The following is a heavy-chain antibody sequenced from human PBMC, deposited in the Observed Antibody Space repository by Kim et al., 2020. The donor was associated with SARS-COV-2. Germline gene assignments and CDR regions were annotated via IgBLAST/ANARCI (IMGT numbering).Heavy chain of an antibody. CDR2: INHSGST. Sequence: SETLSLTCAVYGGSFSGYYWSWIRQPPGKGLEWIGEINHSGSTNYNPSLKSRVTISVDTSKNQFSLKLSSVTAADTAVYYCVRGNWSSSWSKYYWYFDLWGRGTLVTVSS. CDR3: VRGNWSSSWSKYYWYFDL. J-gene: IGHJ2*01. V-gene: IGHV4-34*01. CDR1: GGSFSGYY. D-gene: IGHD6-13*01.